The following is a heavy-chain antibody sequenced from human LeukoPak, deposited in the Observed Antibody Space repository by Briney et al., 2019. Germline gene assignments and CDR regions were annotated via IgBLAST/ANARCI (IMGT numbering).Heavy chain of an antibody. J-gene: IGHJ4*02. CDR1: GFTVSSNY. CDR3: ARVGSHGNGYNPLGYFDY. Sequence: GGSLRLSCAASGFTVSSNYMSWVRQAPGKGLEWVSVIYSGGSTYYADSVRGRFTISRDNSKNTLYLQMNSLRAEDTAVYYCARVGSHGNGYNPLGYFDYWGQGTLVTVSS. V-gene: IGHV3-53*01. D-gene: IGHD5-24*01. CDR2: IYSGGST.